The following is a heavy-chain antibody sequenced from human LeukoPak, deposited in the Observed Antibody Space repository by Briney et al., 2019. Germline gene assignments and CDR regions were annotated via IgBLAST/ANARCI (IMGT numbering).Heavy chain of an antibody. CDR3: TTRACHAGGCSSSFYYYYGLHF. V-gene: IGHV1-69*13. CDR2: IIPIFGTA. Sequence: ASVKVSCKASGNSIINYAGSWVGQAPGQGFEWMGGIIPIFGTADYAQKFQGRVTITADPSTSTTYMALSSLKSEDTATYYCTTRACHAGGCSSSFYYYYGLHFWGQGTTVSVSS. J-gene: IGHJ6*02. CDR1: GNSIINYA. D-gene: IGHD3-16*01.